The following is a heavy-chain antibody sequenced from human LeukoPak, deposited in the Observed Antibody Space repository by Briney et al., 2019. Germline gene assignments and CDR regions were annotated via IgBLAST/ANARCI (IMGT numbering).Heavy chain of an antibody. CDR3: AKAGLLTPMDAFDY. CDR2: ISGSGGST. J-gene: IGHJ4*02. D-gene: IGHD2-21*02. V-gene: IGHV3-23*01. Sequence: GGSLRLSCAASGFTFSSYAMSWVRQAPGKGLELVSAISGSGGSTYDADSVKGRFTISRDNSKNTLYLQMNSLRAEDTAVYYCAKAGLLTPMDAFDYWGQGTLVTVSS. CDR1: GFTFSSYA.